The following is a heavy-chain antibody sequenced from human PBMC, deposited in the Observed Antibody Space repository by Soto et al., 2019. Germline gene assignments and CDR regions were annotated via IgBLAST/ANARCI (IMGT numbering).Heavy chain of an antibody. Sequence: EVQLLESGGGLVQPGGSLRLSCAASGFTFSSYAMSWVRQAPGKGLEWVSAISGSGGSTYYADSVKGRFTISRDNSKNTLYLQMNSLRAEDTAVYYCAKNTLNYYGDYVPFFYFQHWGQGTLVTVSS. V-gene: IGHV3-23*01. J-gene: IGHJ1*01. D-gene: IGHD4-17*01. CDR1: GFTFSSYA. CDR2: ISGSGGST. CDR3: AKNTLNYYGDYVPFFYFQH.